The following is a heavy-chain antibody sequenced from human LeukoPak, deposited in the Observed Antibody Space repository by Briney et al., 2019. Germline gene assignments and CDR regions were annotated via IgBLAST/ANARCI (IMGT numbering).Heavy chain of an antibody. CDR3: ARAPRYYDSSGYTPTFDY. CDR2: INPSCGST. J-gene: IGHJ4*02. Sequence: ASVKVSCKASGYTFTSYYMHWVRQAPGQGLEWMGIINPSCGSTSYAQKFQGRVTMTRDTSTSTVYMELSSLRSEDTAVYYCARAPRYYDSSGYTPTFDYWGQGTLVTVSS. D-gene: IGHD3-22*01. V-gene: IGHV1-46*03. CDR1: GYTFTSYY.